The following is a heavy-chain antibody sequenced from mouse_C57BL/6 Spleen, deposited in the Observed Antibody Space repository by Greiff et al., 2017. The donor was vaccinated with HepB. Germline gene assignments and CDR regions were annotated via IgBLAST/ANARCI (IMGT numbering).Heavy chain of an antibody. V-gene: IGHV1-81*01. J-gene: IGHJ2*01. Sequence: QVQLQQSGAELARPGASVKLSCKASGYTFTSYGISWVKQRTGQGLEWIGEIYPRSGNTYYNEKFKGKATLTADKSSSTAYMELRSLTSDDSAVYFCARGEWLRREDYWGQGTTLTVSS. CDR1: GYTFTSYG. CDR2: IYPRSGNT. CDR3: ARGEWLRREDY. D-gene: IGHD2-2*01.